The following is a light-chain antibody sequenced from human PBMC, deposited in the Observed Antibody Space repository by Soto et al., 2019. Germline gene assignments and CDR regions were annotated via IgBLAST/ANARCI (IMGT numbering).Light chain of an antibody. Sequence: QSALTQPASVSGSPGQSITISCTGTSSDVGGYNYVSGYQQHPGKAPKLMIYEVSNRPSGVSNRFSGSKSGNTASLTISGLQAEDEADDYCRSYTSSSPRVFGTGTKLTVL. V-gene: IGLV2-14*01. J-gene: IGLJ1*01. CDR3: RSYTSSSPRV. CDR1: SSDVGGYNY. CDR2: EVS.